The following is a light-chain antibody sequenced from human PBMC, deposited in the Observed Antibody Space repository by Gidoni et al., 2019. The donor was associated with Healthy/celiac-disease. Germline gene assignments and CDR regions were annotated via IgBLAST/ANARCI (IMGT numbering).Light chain of an antibody. CDR2: QDS. V-gene: IGLV3-1*01. CDR3: QAWDSSTACVV. J-gene: IGLJ2*01. CDR1: KLGDKY. Sequence: SYELTQPPSVSVSPGQTASITCSGDKLGDKYACWYQQKPGQSPVLVIYQDSKRPPGIPERFSGSNSGNTATLTISGTQAMDEADYYCQAWDSSTACVVFGGGTKLTVL.